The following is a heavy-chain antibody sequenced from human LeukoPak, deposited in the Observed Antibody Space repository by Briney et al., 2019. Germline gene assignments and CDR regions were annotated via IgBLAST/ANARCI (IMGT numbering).Heavy chain of an antibody. CDR3: AKAARMVRGVINWFDP. Sequence: GGSLRLSCAASGFTFDDYAMHWVRQAPGKGLEWVSGICWNSGSIGYADSVKGRFTIARDNAKNSLYLQMNSLRAEDTALYYCAKAARMVRGVINWFDPWGQGTLVTVSS. CDR1: GFTFDDYA. V-gene: IGHV3-9*01. J-gene: IGHJ5*02. D-gene: IGHD3-10*01. CDR2: ICWNSGSI.